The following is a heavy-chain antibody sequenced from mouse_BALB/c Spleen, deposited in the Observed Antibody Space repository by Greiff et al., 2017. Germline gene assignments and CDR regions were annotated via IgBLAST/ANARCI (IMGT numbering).Heavy chain of an antibody. CDR3: ARQLGAYYFDY. CDR1: GYAFTNYL. CDR2: INPGSGGT. D-gene: IGHD3-1*01. Sequence: VHLVESGAELVRPGTSVKVSCKASGYAFTNYLIEWVKQRPGQGLEWIGVINPGSGGTNYNEKFKGKATLTADKSSSTAYMQLSSLTSDDSAVYFCARQLGAYYFDYWGQGTTLTVSS. V-gene: IGHV1-54*03. J-gene: IGHJ2*01.